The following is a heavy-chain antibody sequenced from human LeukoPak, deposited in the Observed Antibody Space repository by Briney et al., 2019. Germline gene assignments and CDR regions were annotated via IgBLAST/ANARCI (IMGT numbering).Heavy chain of an antibody. V-gene: IGHV4-34*01. J-gene: IGHJ5*02. CDR2: INHSGST. Sequence: PSETLSLTCAVYGGSFSGYYWSWIRQPPGKGLEWIGEINHSGSTNNNPSLKSRVTISVDTSKNQFSLKLSSVTAADTAVYYCAPPPYYYEANGYSVAWGQGTLVTVSS. CDR3: APPPYYYEANGYSVA. D-gene: IGHD3-22*01. CDR1: GGSFSGYY.